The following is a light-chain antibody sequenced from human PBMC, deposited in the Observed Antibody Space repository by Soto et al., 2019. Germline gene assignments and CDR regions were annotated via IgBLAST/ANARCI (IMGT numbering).Light chain of an antibody. CDR1: QSVSSS. CDR3: QQYTNWPLT. J-gene: IGKJ4*01. V-gene: IGKV3-15*01. CDR2: GAS. Sequence: EIVMTQSPATLSVSPGGRATLSCRASQSVSSSLAWYQQKPGQAPRLLIYGASTRATGIPARFSGSGSGTEFTLTISSLQSEDFAVYYCQQYTNWPLTFGGGTKVEIK.